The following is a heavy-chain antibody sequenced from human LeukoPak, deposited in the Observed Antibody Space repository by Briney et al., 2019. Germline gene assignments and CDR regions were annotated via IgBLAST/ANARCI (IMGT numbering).Heavy chain of an antibody. J-gene: IGHJ4*02. Sequence: SETLSLTCTVSGDSISGSSYYWGWIRQPPGKGLEWIGDIYYGGSTYYNPSLKSRVSISVDTSNNQFSLKLSSVTAADTAVYYCASADGYKIDYWGQGTLVTVSS. D-gene: IGHD5-24*01. CDR2: IYYGGST. V-gene: IGHV4-39*01. CDR3: ASADGYKIDY. CDR1: GDSISGSSYY.